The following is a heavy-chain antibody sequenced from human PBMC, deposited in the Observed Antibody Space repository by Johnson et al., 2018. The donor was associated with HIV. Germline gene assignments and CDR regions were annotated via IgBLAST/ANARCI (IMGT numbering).Heavy chain of an antibody. CDR3: ARDHSVYDIPAGAFDI. V-gene: IGHV3-53*01. Sequence: MQLVESGGGLIQPGGSLRLSCAASGFTVSSNYMSWVRQAPGKGLEWVSVIYSGGSTYYADSVKGLFPLSRDNAKNSLYLQMNSLRAEDTAVYYCARDHSVYDIPAGAFDIWGQGTMVTVSS. CDR1: GFTVSSNY. CDR2: IYSGGST. J-gene: IGHJ3*02. D-gene: IGHD5/OR15-5a*01.